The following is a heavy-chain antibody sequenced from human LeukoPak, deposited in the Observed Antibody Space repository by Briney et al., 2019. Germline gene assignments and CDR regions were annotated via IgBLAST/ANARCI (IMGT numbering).Heavy chain of an antibody. CDR1: GYTFTSYY. CDR2: INPSGGST. J-gene: IGHJ5*02. V-gene: IGHV1-46*01. Sequence: GASVKVSCKASGYTFTSYYMHWVRQAPGQGLEWMGIINPSGGSTSYAQKFQGRVTMTRDMSTSTVYMELSSLRSEDTAVYYCARLSIPSTPANNWFDPWGQGNPGHRLL. CDR3: ARLSIPSTPANNWFDP. D-gene: IGHD2-2*01.